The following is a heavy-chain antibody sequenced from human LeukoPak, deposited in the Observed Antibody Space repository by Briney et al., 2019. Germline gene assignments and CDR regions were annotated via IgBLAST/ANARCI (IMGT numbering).Heavy chain of an antibody. CDR1: GYTFTSYG. J-gene: IGHJ4*02. CDR2: VSAYNGNT. CDR3: ARDSSSYYDSSGFDY. D-gene: IGHD3-22*01. Sequence: ASVKVSCKASGYTFTSYGISWVRQAPGQGLEWMGWVSAYNGNTNYAQKLQGRVTMTTDTSTSTAYMELRSLRSDDTAVYYCARDSSSYYDSSGFDYWGQGTLVTVSS. V-gene: IGHV1-18*01.